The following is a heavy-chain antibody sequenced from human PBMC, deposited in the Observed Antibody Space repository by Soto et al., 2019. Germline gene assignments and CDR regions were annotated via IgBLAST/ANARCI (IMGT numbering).Heavy chain of an antibody. CDR2: IFHGGST. CDR1: GSPITWGDYS. CDR3: ARGRVVVPAAVMFNCLGL. V-gene: IGHV4-30-2*01. Sequence: PXETLSLTCPISGSPITWGDYSWNWIRQPPGKGLEWIGYIFHGGSTYYNPSLRSRVTISVDRSRTQFSLKMSSVTAADTAVYYCARGRVVVPAAVMFNCLGLWGQGDLVTVSS. D-gene: IGHD2-2*01. J-gene: IGHJ5*02.